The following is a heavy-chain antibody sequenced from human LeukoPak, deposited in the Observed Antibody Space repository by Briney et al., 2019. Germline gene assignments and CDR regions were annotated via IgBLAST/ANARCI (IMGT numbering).Heavy chain of an antibody. D-gene: IGHD3-9*01. CDR1: GFTFSSYS. J-gene: IGHJ4*02. V-gene: IGHV3-48*02. CDR3: ARGHGDGAWLIDY. CDR2: INSASRYI. Sequence: GGSLRLSCEVSGFTFSSYSMNWVRQAPGKGLEWLSFINSASRYIDYADSVKGRFSISRDNVKNSLHLQMNSLRDEDTAVYYCARGHGDGAWLIDYWGQGTLVTISS.